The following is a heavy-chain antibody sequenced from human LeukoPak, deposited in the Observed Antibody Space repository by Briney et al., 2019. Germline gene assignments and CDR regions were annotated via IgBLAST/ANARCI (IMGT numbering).Heavy chain of an antibody. CDR2: IYSSGST. J-gene: IGHJ4*02. D-gene: IGHD3-10*01. CDR1: GGPLSSFY. CDR3: ARRSWYVDY. Sequence: SETLSLTCTVSGGPLSSFYWSWIRQPPGKGLEWIGYIYSSGSTSYNPSLESRVTISEDTSKNQFSLKLRSVTAADTAVYYCARRSWYVDYWGQGTLVTVSS. V-gene: IGHV4-59*08.